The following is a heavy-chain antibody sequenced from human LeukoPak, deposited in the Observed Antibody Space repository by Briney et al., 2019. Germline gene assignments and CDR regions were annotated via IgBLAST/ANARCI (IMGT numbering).Heavy chain of an antibody. CDR3: AKATGNLGN. Sequence: GGSLRLSCAASGFTFSNYAMSWVRQAPGKGLEWVSTISNANGDTYYADSVKGRLTISRDNSKNTLYLQMNSLTGEDTAIYYCAKATGNLGNWGQGTLVTLSS. J-gene: IGHJ4*02. CDR1: GFTFSNYA. D-gene: IGHD1-1*01. V-gene: IGHV3-23*01. CDR2: ISNANGDT.